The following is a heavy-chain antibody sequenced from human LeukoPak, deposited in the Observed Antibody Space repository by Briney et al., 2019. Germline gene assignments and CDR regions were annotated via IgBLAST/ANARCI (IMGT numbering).Heavy chain of an antibody. Sequence: PSQTLSLTCTVSGGSISSGSYYWSWIRQPAGKGLEWIGRIYTSGSTNYNPSLKSRVTISVDTSKNQFSLKLSSVTAADTAVYYCARDNYYDSSGYLYFQHWGQGTLVTVSS. CDR1: GGSISSGSYY. CDR3: ARDNYYDSSGYLYFQH. CDR2: IYTSGST. D-gene: IGHD3-22*01. J-gene: IGHJ1*01. V-gene: IGHV4-61*02.